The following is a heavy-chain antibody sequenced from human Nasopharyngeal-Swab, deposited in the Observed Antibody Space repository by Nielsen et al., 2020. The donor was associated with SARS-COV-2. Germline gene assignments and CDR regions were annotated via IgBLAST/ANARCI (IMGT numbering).Heavy chain of an antibody. CDR1: GGSISSYY. Sequence: SETLSLTYTVSGGSISSYYWSWIRQPAGKGLEWIGRIYTRGSTNYNPSLKSRVTMSVDTSKNQFSLKLSSVTAADTAVYYCAGGPEYYDFWSGYPGNAFDIWGQGTMVTVSS. D-gene: IGHD3-3*01. V-gene: IGHV4-4*07. CDR3: AGGPEYYDFWSGYPGNAFDI. J-gene: IGHJ3*02. CDR2: IYTRGST.